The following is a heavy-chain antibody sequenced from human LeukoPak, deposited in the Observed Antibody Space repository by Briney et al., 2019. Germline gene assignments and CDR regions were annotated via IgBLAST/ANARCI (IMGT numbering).Heavy chain of an antibody. Sequence: GASVKVSCKVSEYSVTELAIHWVRQTGEGLEWMGGLDPEDGETIYPQKFQGRVTMTEDTSTDTAYMELSSLRSEDTAVYYCATYSGYALHDAFDIWGQGTMVTVSS. D-gene: IGHD5-12*01. CDR2: LDPEDGET. J-gene: IGHJ3*02. CDR3: ATYSGYALHDAFDI. V-gene: IGHV1-24*01. CDR1: EYSVTELA.